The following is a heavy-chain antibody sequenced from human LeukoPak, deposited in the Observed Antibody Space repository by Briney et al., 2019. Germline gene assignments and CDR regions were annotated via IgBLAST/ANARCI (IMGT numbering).Heavy chain of an antibody. CDR3: ASDDFGGNLIHF. CDR1: GVFINSNTYS. D-gene: IGHD4-23*01. Sequence: PSETLSLTCTVSGVFINSNTYSWGWIRQPPGGGLEWIGTISYTGNTYYNSSLKSRLTISVDTSKTQFSLRLSSVTAADTAVYFCASDDFGGNLIHFWGLGTLVTVSS. J-gene: IGHJ4*02. CDR2: ISYTGNT. V-gene: IGHV4-39*07.